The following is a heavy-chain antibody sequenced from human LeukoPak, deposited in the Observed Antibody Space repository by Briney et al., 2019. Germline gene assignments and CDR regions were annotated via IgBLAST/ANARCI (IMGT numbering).Heavy chain of an antibody. D-gene: IGHD6-19*01. CDR2: ISGSGGST. CDR1: GFTFSSYA. J-gene: IGHJ4*02. CDR3: ASGSGSTLDSQPFDY. V-gene: IGHV3-23*01. Sequence: PGGSLRLSCAASGFTFSSYAMSWVRQAPGKGLEWVSAISGSGGSTYYADSVKGRFTISRDNAKNSLYLQMNSLRAEDTAVYYCASGSGSTLDSQPFDYWGQGTLVTVSS.